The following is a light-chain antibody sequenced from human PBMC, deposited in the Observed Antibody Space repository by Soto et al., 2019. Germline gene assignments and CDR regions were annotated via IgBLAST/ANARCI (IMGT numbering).Light chain of an antibody. Sequence: DIQMTQSPSTVSASVGDTVTITCRASKSISTRLXXYXXKXGXXXKXXXYDASRLESGVPSRFSGSGYGTEFTLTISRLQPDDFASYYCQQYDSYSWTFGQGNKVDIK. V-gene: IGKV1-5*01. J-gene: IGKJ1*01. CDR2: DAS. CDR1: KSISTR. CDR3: QQYDSYSWT.